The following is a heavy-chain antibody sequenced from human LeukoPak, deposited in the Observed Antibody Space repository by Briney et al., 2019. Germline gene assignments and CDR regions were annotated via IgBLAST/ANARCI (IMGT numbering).Heavy chain of an antibody. D-gene: IGHD6-19*01. J-gene: IGHJ4*02. CDR2: ISGDGGTT. V-gene: IGHV3-43*02. CDR3: AKDQGASGWGAFDF. CDR1: GITFEDYA. Sequence: GGSLRLSCAASGITFEDYAMHWVRQAPGKSLEWVSFISGDGGTTYYPDSVKGRFTISRDNSRTSPYLQMNSLRTEDTALYYCAKDQGASGWGAFDFWGQGTLVTVSS.